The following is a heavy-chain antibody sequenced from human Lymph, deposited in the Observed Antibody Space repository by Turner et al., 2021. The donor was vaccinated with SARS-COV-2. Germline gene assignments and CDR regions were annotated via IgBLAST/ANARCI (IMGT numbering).Heavy chain of an antibody. V-gene: IGHV3-33*01. CDR1: GFTFSSHG. J-gene: IGHJ4*02. D-gene: IGHD1-26*01. CDR3: AREGVVGATSGLDY. Sequence: QVQLVESGGGVVQPGRSLRLSWAASGFTFSSHGMHLLRQAPGKGLWWVAIIWYDGSNKYHADSVKGRFTISRDNSKNTLYLQMNSLRAEDTAVYYCAREGVVGATSGLDYWGQGTLVTVSS. CDR2: IWYDGSNK.